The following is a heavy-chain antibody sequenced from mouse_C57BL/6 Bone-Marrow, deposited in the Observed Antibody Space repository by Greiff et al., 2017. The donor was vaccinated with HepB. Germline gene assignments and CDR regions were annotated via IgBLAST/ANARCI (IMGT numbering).Heavy chain of an antibody. CDR1: GYTFTDYY. CDR3: AREGNSNYDY. D-gene: IGHD2-5*01. CDR2: INPYNGGT. J-gene: IGHJ2*01. Sequence: EVQLQQSGPVLVKPGASVKMSCKASGYTFTDYYMNWVKQSHGKSLEWIGVINPYNGGTSYNQKFKGKATLTVDKSSSTAYMELNSLTSEDSAVYYCAREGNSNYDYWGQGTTLTVSS. V-gene: IGHV1-19*01.